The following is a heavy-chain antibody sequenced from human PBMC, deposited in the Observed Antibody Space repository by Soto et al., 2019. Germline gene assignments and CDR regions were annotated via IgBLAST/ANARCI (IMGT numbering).Heavy chain of an antibody. J-gene: IGHJ4*02. D-gene: IGHD2-15*01. CDR1: GGSISSGGYY. CDR3: ARGEGYCSGGSCYQFGGFDY. CDR2: IYYSGST. Sequence: SETLSLTCTVSGGSISSGGYYWSWIRQHPGKGLEWIGYIYYSGSTYYNPSLKSRVTISVDTSKNQFSLKLSSVTAADTAVYYCARGEGYCSGGSCYQFGGFDYWGQGTLVTVSS. V-gene: IGHV4-31*03.